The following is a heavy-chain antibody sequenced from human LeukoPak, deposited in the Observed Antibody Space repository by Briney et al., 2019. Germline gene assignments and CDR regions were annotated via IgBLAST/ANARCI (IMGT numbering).Heavy chain of an antibody. CDR2: IIPILGIA. Sequence: ASVKVSCKASGGTFSSYAISWVRQAPGQGLEWMGRIIPILGIANYAQKFQGRVTITADKSTSTAYMELSSLRSEDTAVYYCARDETLNIVVVTANYYYGMDVWGQGTTVTVSS. CDR1: GGTFSSYA. V-gene: IGHV1-69*04. J-gene: IGHJ6*02. CDR3: ARDETLNIVVVTANYYYGMDV. D-gene: IGHD2-21*02.